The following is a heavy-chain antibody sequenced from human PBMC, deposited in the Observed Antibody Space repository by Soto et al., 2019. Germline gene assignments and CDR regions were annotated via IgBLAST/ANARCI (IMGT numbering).Heavy chain of an antibody. V-gene: IGHV4-30-2*01. CDR1: GGSISSGGYS. J-gene: IGHJ5*02. Sequence: QLQLQESGSGLVKPSQTLSLTCAVSGGSISSGGYSWSWIRQPPGKGLEWIGYIYHSGSTYYNPSPNSRVTISVDRSKHQFSLKLSSVTAADTAVYYCAGDQQPGGWFDPWGQGTLVTVSS. CDR2: IYHSGST. CDR3: AGDQQPGGWFDP. D-gene: IGHD6-13*01.